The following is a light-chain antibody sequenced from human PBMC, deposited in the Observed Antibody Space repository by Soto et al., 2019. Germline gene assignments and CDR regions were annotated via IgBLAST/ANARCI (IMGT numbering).Light chain of an antibody. J-gene: IGLJ1*01. V-gene: IGLV2-14*03. CDR2: DVS. CDR3: NSYTSATTLRGV. Sequence: QSVLTQPASVSGSPGQSITISCTGTSTDFGGDNYVSWYQQYPGKAPKLIIYDVSSRPSGVSDRFSGSKSGNTASLTISGLQAEDEADYYCNSYTSATTLRGVFGVGTKVTVL. CDR1: STDFGGDNY.